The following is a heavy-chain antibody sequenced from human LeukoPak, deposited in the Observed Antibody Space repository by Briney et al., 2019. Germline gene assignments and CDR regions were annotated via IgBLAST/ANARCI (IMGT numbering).Heavy chain of an antibody. D-gene: IGHD2-2*01. J-gene: IGHJ4*02. CDR3: ASLGYCSSTSCLALDY. CDR2: IYYSGST. Sequence: SETLSLTCTVSGVSIRSYYWSWIRQPPGKGLEWIGYIYYSGSTNYNPSLKSRVTISVDTYKNKFSLKLSSDTAADTAEYYCASLGYCSSTSCLALDYWGQGTLVTVSS. V-gene: IGHV4-59*01. CDR1: GVSIRSYY.